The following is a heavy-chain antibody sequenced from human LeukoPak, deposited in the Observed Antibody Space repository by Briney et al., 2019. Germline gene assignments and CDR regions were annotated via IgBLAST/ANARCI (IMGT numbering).Heavy chain of an antibody. CDR3: AKDLSAYNRKSWFDP. D-gene: IGHD1-1*01. CDR2: ISGSGGST. V-gene: IGHV3-23*01. Sequence: GGSLRLSCAASGFTFSSYAMSWVRQAPGKGLEWVSAISGSGGSTYYADSVKGRFTISRDNSKNTLYLQMNSLRAEDTAVYYCAKDLSAYNRKSWFDPWGQGTLVTVSS. CDR1: GFTFSSYA. J-gene: IGHJ5*02.